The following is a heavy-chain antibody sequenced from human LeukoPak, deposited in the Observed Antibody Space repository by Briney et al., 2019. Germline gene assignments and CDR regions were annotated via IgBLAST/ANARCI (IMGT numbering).Heavy chain of an antibody. D-gene: IGHD3-22*01. CDR1: GFTFSTNA. J-gene: IGHJ4*02. Sequence: PGGSLRLSCLTSGFTFSTNAMSWVRQAPGKGLEWISGISGSGASTYYADSVTGRFTISRDNSRNTLYLQMNSLRGDDTAVYYCAKDSYDSSGSRYDYWGQGTLVTVSS. V-gene: IGHV3-23*01. CDR3: AKDSYDSSGSRYDY. CDR2: ISGSGAST.